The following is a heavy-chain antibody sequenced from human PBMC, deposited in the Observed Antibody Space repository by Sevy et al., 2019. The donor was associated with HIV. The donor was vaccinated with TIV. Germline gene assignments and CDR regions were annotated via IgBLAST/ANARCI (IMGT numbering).Heavy chain of an antibody. CDR3: ARATVDIVVVRFDP. D-gene: IGHD2-2*01. V-gene: IGHV1-69*13. CDR2: IIPIFGTA. J-gene: IGHJ5*02. Sequence: ASVKVSCKASGGTFSSYAISWVRQAPGQGLEWMGGIIPIFGTANYAQKFQGRVTITADESTSTAYMELSSLRSEDMAVYYCARATVDIVVVRFDPWGQGTLVTVSS. CDR1: GGTFSSYA.